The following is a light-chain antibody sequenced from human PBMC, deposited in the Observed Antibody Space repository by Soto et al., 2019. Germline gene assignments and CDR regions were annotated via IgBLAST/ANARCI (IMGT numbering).Light chain of an antibody. J-gene: IGKJ5*01. V-gene: IGKV1-33*01. CDR2: EAS. CDR1: QNINND. CDR3: QQYENLPT. Sequence: DIQMTQSPSSLSASVGARVTITCQASQNINNDLNWYQQKPGRAPKLLIYEASNLEAGVPSRFRGSGSGTDFTFTISRLQPEDIATYYCQQYENLPTFGQGTRLEIK.